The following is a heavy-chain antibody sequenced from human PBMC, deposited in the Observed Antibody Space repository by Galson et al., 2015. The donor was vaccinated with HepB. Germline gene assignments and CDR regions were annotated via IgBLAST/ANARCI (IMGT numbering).Heavy chain of an antibody. V-gene: IGHV6-1*01. CDR3: DYGVDV. Sequence: CVISGDSVSSNNAVWNWIRQSPSRGFEWLGRTYYRSNWRKDYALFVKSRISINADVSKNQSSLQLNSMTPEDTAMSYCDYGVDVWGQGTTVTVS. CDR1: GDSVSSNNAV. CDR2: TYYRSNWRK. J-gene: IGHJ6*02.